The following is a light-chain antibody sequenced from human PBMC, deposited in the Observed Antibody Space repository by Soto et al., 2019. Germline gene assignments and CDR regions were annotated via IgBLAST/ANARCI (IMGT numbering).Light chain of an antibody. J-gene: IGLJ1*01. Sequence: QSVLTQPASVSGSPGQSITISCTGTSSDVWSYNLVSWYQQHPGKAPKLMIYEDTKRPSGVSDRFSGSKSANTASLTISGLQAEDEADYYCCSYGGRSTYVFGTGTKLTVL. V-gene: IGLV2-23*01. CDR3: CSYGGRSTYV. CDR2: EDT. CDR1: SSDVWSYNL.